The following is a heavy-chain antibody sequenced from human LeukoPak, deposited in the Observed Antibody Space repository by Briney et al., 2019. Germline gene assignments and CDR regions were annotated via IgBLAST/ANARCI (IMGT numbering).Heavy chain of an antibody. CDR3: ARGGYGDYKLHYYHYGMDV. D-gene: IGHD4-17*01. J-gene: IGHJ6*02. Sequence: GASVKVSCKASGYTFTGYYMHWVRQAPGQGLEWMGWINPNSGGTNYAQKFQGWVTMTRDTSISTAYMELSRLRSDDTAVYYCARGGYGDYKLHYYHYGMDVWGQGTTVTVSS. V-gene: IGHV1-2*04. CDR2: INPNSGGT. CDR1: GYTFTGYY.